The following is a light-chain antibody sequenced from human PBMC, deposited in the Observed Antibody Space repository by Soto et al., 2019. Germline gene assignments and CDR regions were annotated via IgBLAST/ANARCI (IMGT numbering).Light chain of an antibody. CDR1: SSDVGGYNY. V-gene: IGLV2-14*01. CDR2: EVS. Sequence: QSALTQPASVSVSPGQSITTSCTGTSSDVGGYNYVSWYQHHPGKAPKLLIYEVSYRPSGVSDRFSGSKSANTASLTISGLQAEDEADYYCSSYTSGSLRVFGTGTKVTVL. CDR3: SSYTSGSLRV. J-gene: IGLJ1*01.